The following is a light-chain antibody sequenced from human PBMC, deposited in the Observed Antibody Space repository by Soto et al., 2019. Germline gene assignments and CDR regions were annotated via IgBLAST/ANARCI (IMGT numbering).Light chain of an antibody. J-gene: IGKJ2*01. CDR2: GAS. CDR3: HHCGYGADT. CDR1: ESVRNNS. Sequence: ELILTQSPGTLSLSPGERATLSCRASESVRNNSLAWYQQHPGQAPRLLIFGASSRATGIPDRFTGTGSGSDFSLTISRLEPDDSAVYFCHHCGYGADTFGQGTKLEIK. V-gene: IGKV3-20*01.